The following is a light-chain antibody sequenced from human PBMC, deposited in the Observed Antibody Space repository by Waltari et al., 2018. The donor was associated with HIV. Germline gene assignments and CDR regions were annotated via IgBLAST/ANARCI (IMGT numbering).Light chain of an antibody. CDR2: EGD. CDR1: RSDVWSYNF. Sequence: QSALTQPASVSGSPGQSITLSCTGTRSDVWSYNFFSWYQQHPGNAPKPIIYEGDKRPSGVSYRFSGSKSGSTASLTISGLQAEDEADYYCCSYAGSSTYVVFGGGTQLTVL. V-gene: IGLV2-23*01. J-gene: IGLJ2*01. CDR3: CSYAGSSTYVV.